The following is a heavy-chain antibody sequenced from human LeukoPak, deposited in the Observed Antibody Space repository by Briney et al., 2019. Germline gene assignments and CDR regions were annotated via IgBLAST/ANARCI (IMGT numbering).Heavy chain of an antibody. CDR2: ISSSGSTI. V-gene: IGHV3-48*03. J-gene: IGHJ4*02. Sequence: GGSLRLSCAASGFTFSSFKFTWVRQAPGKGLEWVSYISSSGSTIYYADSVKGRFSISRDNAKNSVYLQMTSLRAEDTAVYYCAASDQKWALPGFDYWGQGTPVTVSS. CDR3: AASDQKWALPGFDY. CDR1: GFTFSSFK. D-gene: IGHD3-22*01.